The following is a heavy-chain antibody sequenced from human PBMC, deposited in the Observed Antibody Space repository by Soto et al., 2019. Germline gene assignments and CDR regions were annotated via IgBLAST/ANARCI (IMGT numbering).Heavy chain of an antibody. D-gene: IGHD2-15*01. CDR3: ARHPGGRGYYYGMDV. V-gene: IGHV1-69*01. CDR2: IIPIFGTA. Sequence: VKVSCKASGGTFSSYAISWVRQAPGQGLEWMGGIIPIFGTANYAQKFQGRVTITADESTSTAYMELSSLRSEDTAVYYCARHPGGRGYYYGMDVWGQGTTVTVSS. J-gene: IGHJ6*02. CDR1: GGTFSSYA.